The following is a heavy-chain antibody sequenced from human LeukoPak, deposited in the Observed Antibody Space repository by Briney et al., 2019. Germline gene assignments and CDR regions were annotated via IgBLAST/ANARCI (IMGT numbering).Heavy chain of an antibody. D-gene: IGHD3-22*01. CDR3: ARGGYYYDSSGYYPSFYYYYYMDV. J-gene: IGHJ6*03. CDR2: INHSGST. Sequence: KPSETLSLTCAVYGGSFSGYYWSWIRQPPGKGLEWIGEINHSGSTNYNPSLKSRVTISVDTSKNQFSLKLSSVTAADTAVYYCARGGYYYDSSGYYPSFYYYYYMDVWGKGTTVTVSS. CDR1: GGSFSGYY. V-gene: IGHV4-34*01.